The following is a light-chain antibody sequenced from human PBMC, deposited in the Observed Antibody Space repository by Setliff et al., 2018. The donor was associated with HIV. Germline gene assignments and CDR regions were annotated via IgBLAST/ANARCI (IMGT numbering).Light chain of an antibody. CDR2: DVS. Sequence: QSALTQPASVSGSPGQPITISCTGTSSDVGGYNYVSWYQQHPGKAPKLMIFDVSNRPSGVSNRFSGSKSGNTASLTISGLQAEDEADYYCSSYTTSSTVVFGGGTKGTVL. CDR1: SSDVGGYNY. CDR3: SSYTTSSTVV. V-gene: IGLV2-14*03. J-gene: IGLJ2*01.